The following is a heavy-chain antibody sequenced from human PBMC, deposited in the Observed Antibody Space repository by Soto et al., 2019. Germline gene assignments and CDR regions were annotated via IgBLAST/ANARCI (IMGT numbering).Heavy chain of an antibody. CDR3: ARGYNYALDS. CDR2: IHQDGSEK. Sequence: EVQLVESGGGLVQPGGSLRLSCAASGFTFSSYWMSWVRLAPGKGLEWVANIHQDGSEKDYVDSVKGRFTISRDNAKNSLYLHMNSLRAEDTAVYYCARGYNYALDSWGQGTLVTVSS. D-gene: IGHD3-10*01. CDR1: GFTFSSYW. J-gene: IGHJ4*02. V-gene: IGHV3-7*01.